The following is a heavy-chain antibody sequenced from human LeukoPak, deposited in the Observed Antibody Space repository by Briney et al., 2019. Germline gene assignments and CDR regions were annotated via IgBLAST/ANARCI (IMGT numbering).Heavy chain of an antibody. V-gene: IGHV1-46*01. CDR2: ISPSGGST. CDR1: GYTFISYY. CDR3: ARDDVWGYSYGYDY. Sequence: ASVKVSCKASGYTFISYYMHWVRQAPGQGPEWMGIISPSGGSTSYAQKFQGRVTMTRDTSTSTVYMELSSLRSEDTAVYYCARDDVWGYSYGYDYWGQGTLVTVSS. J-gene: IGHJ4*02. D-gene: IGHD5-18*01.